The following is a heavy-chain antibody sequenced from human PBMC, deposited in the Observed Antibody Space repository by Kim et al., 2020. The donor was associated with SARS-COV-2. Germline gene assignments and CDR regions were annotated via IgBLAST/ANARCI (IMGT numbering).Heavy chain of an antibody. J-gene: IGHJ4*02. Sequence: GGSLRLSCVVSGFTFGTYAMSWVRQAPGKGLEWVSAISGSGGSTYYADSVKGRFTISRDNSKNTLYLQMNSLRAEDTAVYYCAKLPGGGGDFDYWGQGTLVTVSS. CDR2: ISGSGGST. V-gene: IGHV3-23*01. D-gene: IGHD1-1*01. CDR3: AKLPGGGGDFDY. CDR1: GFTFGTYA.